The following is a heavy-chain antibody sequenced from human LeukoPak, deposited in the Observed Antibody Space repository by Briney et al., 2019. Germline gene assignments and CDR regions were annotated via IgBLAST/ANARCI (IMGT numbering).Heavy chain of an antibody. CDR3: AKDGVEAAPGDNWFDP. Sequence: GGSLRLSCAASEFSVGSNYMTWVRQAPGKGLEWVSLIYSGGSTYYADSVKGRFTISRDNSKNSLYLQMHSLRAEDSALYYCAKDGVEAAPGDNWFDPWGQGTLVTVSS. D-gene: IGHD2-15*01. CDR2: IYSGGST. J-gene: IGHJ5*02. V-gene: IGHV3-53*05. CDR1: EFSVGSNY.